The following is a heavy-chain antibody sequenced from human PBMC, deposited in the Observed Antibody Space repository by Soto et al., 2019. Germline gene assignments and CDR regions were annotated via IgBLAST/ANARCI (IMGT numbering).Heavy chain of an antibody. Sequence: QVQLVQSGAEVKKPGASVRLSCKASGYTFTNYYLHWVRQAPGQGLEWMGIINPSGGGTTFPRKVQGRRALTRDTSTPTCYMELSRLRSEDTDVYYCDRDIPFCGGSSCNYFDYWGQGTLVTVSS. J-gene: IGHJ4*02. CDR2: INPSGGGT. V-gene: IGHV1-46*03. D-gene: IGHD2-21*01. CDR3: DRDIPFCGGSSCNYFDY. CDR1: GYTFTNYY.